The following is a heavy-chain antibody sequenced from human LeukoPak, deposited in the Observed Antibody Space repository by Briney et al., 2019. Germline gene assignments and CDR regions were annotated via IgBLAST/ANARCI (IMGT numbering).Heavy chain of an antibody. Sequence: ASVKVSXKASGYTFTGYYMHWVRQAPGQGLEWMGWINCNSGGTNYAQNFQGRVTMTRDTSISTAYMELTSLRSDDTAVYYCARIGGSGYTYGTFDYWGQGTLVTVSS. V-gene: IGHV1-2*02. CDR1: GYTFTGYY. D-gene: IGHD5-18*01. CDR2: INCNSGGT. CDR3: ARIGGSGYTYGTFDY. J-gene: IGHJ4*02.